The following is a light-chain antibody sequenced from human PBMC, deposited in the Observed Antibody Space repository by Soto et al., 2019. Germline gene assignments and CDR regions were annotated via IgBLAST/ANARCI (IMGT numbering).Light chain of an antibody. CDR2: SAS. Sequence: IQLTQSPSSLSASVGDRVTITCQASRGISSYLAWYQQKPGKAPKLLVYSASTLQSGVPSRFSGSGSGTEFTLTISSLQPEDFATYYCQQLNSYPITFGQGRRPEIK. CDR3: QQLNSYPIT. J-gene: IGKJ5*01. CDR1: RGISSY. V-gene: IGKV1-9*01.